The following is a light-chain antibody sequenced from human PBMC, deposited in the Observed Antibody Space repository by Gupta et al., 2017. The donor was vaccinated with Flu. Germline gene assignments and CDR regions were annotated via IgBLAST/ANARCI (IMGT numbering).Light chain of an antibody. V-gene: IGKV1D-16*01. CDR3: QQYDVYPLT. CDR1: QHVDSW. Sequence: DIQTTQSRFPLSAFVGDRVTITCRASQHVDSWLAWYQKKPNEPPRSLIYATSNLQSGVPSRFSGSGFGTDFTLTISSLQPEDFATYYCQQYDVYPLTFGGGTRVEIK. CDR2: ATS. J-gene: IGKJ4*01.